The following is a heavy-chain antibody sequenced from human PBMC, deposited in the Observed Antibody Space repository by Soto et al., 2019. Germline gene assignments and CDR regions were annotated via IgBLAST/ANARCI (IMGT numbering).Heavy chain of an antibody. J-gene: IGHJ4*02. Sequence: GGSLRLSCAASGFTFSSYAMHWVRQAPGKGLEWVAVISYDGSNKYYADSVKGRFTISRDNSKNTLYLQMNSLRAEDTAVYYCARDEGITLDYYDSSGRQDYWGQGTLVTVSS. CDR1: GFTFSSYA. CDR2: ISYDGSNK. V-gene: IGHV3-30-3*01. D-gene: IGHD3-22*01. CDR3: ARDEGITLDYYDSSGRQDY.